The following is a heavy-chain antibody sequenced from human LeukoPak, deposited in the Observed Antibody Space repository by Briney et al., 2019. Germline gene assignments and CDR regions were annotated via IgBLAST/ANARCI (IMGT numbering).Heavy chain of an antibody. CDR3: ARDSGSNFDY. Sequence: SETLSLTCTVSGGSISGYYWNWIRQPPGKGLEWIGYIYYSGSTNYNPSLKSRVTMSLDTSKNQFSLKLSSVTVVDTAVYHCARDSGSNFDYWGQGTPVTVSS. CDR2: IYYSGST. CDR1: GGSISGYY. D-gene: IGHD2-15*01. J-gene: IGHJ4*02. V-gene: IGHV4-59*01.